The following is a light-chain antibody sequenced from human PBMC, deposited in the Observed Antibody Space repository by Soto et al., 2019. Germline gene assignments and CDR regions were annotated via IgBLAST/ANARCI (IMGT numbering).Light chain of an antibody. V-gene: IGLV1-51*01. Sequence: QSVLTQPPSVSAAPGRKVTISCSGSSSEIGNNYVSWYQQLPGTAPKLLIYDNNKRPSGIPDRFSGSKSGTSGTLDITGLQTGDEADYYCATWDGSLTGEVFGGGTNLTVL. CDR1: SSEIGNNY. CDR3: ATWDGSLTGEV. J-gene: IGLJ2*01. CDR2: DNN.